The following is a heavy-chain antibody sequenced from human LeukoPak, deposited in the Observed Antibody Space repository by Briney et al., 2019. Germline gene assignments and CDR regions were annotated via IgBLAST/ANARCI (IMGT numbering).Heavy chain of an antibody. J-gene: IGHJ4*02. V-gene: IGHV3-21*01. CDR1: GFTFSRYS. D-gene: IGHD2-2*01. CDR2: ISSSSSFI. Sequence: GGSLRLSCAASGFTFSRYSINWVRQAPGKGLEWVSSISSSSSFIYYADSVKGGFTISRDNAKNSLYLQMNSLRAEDTAVYYCARDPPLGSCSTISCPHLDYWGQGTLVTVSS. CDR3: ARDPPLGSCSTISCPHLDY.